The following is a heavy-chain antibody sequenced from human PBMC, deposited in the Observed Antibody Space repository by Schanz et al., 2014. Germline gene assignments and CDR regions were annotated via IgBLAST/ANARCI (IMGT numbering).Heavy chain of an antibody. Sequence: EVHLLASGGGLVEPGGSLRLSCAASGFTFSTSAMIWVLQVPGKGLEWVSTIGTSGGTNYAESVKGRFTISRDNSKNTLYLQMNSLRGEDTAVYYCAEARFGELSACAIWGQGTMVTVSS. CDR2: IGTSGGT. D-gene: IGHD3-10*01. J-gene: IGHJ3*02. CDR3: AEARFGELSACAI. CDR1: GFTFSTSA. V-gene: IGHV3-23*01.